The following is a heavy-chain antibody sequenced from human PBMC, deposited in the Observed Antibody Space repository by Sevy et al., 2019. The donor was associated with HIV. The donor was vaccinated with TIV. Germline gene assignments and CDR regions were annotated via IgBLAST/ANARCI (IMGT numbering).Heavy chain of an antibody. Sequence: GESLKISCKGSGYSFTSYWIGWVRQMPGKGLEWIGIIYPGYSETRYSPSLQGQITISADKSISTAYLQWSSLKASDTAMYFCARRRYDSTGYPQYFFDYWGQGTMVTVSS. D-gene: IGHD3-22*01. V-gene: IGHV5-51*01. CDR3: ARRRYDSTGYPQYFFDY. CDR2: IYPGYSET. CDR1: GYSFTSYW. J-gene: IGHJ4*02.